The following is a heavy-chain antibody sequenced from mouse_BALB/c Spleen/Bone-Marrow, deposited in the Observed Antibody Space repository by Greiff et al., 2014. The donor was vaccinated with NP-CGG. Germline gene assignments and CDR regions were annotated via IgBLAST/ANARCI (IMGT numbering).Heavy chain of an antibody. V-gene: IGHV1-4*02. CDR2: INPSSGYN. Sequence: QVQLQQSAAELARPGASVKMSCKASGYSFTSYTMHWVKQRPGQGLEWIGYINPSSGYNEYNQKFKDKTTLTADKSSSTAYMQLNSLTSEDSAVYYCARPYGNYVYYWGQGTTLTVSS. J-gene: IGHJ2*01. CDR1: GYSFTSYT. CDR3: ARPYGNYVYY. D-gene: IGHD2-10*02.